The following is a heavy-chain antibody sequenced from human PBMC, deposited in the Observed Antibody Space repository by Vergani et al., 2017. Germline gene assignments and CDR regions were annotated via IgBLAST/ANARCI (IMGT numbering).Heavy chain of an antibody. CDR2: MNPDDGDT. Sequence: QVQLVQSGAELKKPGASVRVSCKASGYTFSDYYIHWVRQAPGQGPEWLGWMNPDDGDTMYAEKFKGRVTMTRVTSLSTGYMDLTRLTSDDTAVYYGASDDARDQLLRWGMDVWGQGTTVTVSS. J-gene: IGHJ6*02. CDR1: GYTFSDYY. V-gene: IGHV1-2*02. CDR3: ASDDARDQLLRWGMDV. D-gene: IGHD2-2*01.